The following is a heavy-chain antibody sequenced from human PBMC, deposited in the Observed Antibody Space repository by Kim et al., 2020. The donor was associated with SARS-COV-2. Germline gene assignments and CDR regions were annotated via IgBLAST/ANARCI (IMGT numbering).Heavy chain of an antibody. CDR3: ARKEWELSYFDY. V-gene: IGHV1-3*01. J-gene: IGHJ4*02. D-gene: IGHD1-26*01. Sequence: KYSQKFQSRVTITRDTSASTAYMELSSLRAEDTAVYYCARKEWELSYFDYWGQGTLVTVSS.